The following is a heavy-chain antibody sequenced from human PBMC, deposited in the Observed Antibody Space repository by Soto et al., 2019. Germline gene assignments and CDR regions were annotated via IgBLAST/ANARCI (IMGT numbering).Heavy chain of an antibody. CDR1: GYPFNTYY. CDR2: IHPSGGGS. V-gene: IGHV1-46*02. J-gene: IGHJ4*02. D-gene: IGHD2-21*02. Sequence: ASVKVSCKSSGYPFNTYYLHCVRQAPGQGLEWMGMIHPSGGGSTYAQKFLGRVTMTMDSSTSTVFMELTSLRSADTAVYYCARGGHIAVVTDSFASWGQGTLVTVSS. CDR3: ARGGHIAVVTDSFAS.